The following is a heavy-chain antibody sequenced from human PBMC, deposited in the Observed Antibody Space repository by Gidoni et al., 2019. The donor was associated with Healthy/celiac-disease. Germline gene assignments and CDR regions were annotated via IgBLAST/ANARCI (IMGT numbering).Heavy chain of an antibody. D-gene: IGHD6-13*01. CDR1: GFTFSDYY. CDR2: ISSSGSTI. J-gene: IGHJ4*02. Sequence: QVQLVESGGGLVKPGGSLRLSFAAPGFTFSDYYMSWLRQAPGKGLEWVSDISSSGSTIYYADSVKGRCTISRDNAKNSLYLQRNSLRAEDTAVYYCARDPLAAAVDYWGQGTLVTVSS. CDR3: ARDPLAAAVDY. V-gene: IGHV3-11*01.